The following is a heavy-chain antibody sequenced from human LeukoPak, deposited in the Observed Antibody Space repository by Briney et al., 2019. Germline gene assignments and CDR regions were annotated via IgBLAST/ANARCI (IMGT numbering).Heavy chain of an antibody. J-gene: IGHJ4*02. CDR3: ARGVRYSSGWYGEYYFDY. Sequence: SETLSLTCTVSGGSISSYYWSWIRQPPGKGLEWIGYIYYSGSTYYNPSLKSRVTISVDTSKNQFSPKLRSVTAADTAVYYCARGVRYSSGWYGEYYFDYWGQGTLVTVSS. V-gene: IGHV4-59*08. CDR1: GGSISSYY. D-gene: IGHD6-19*01. CDR2: IYYSGST.